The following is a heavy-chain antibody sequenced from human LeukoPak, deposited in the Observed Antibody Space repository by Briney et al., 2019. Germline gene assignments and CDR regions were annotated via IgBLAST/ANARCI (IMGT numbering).Heavy chain of an antibody. CDR1: GYTFTGYY. CDR2: INPNSGGT. V-gene: IGHV1-2*02. D-gene: IGHD2-2*01. Sequence: ASVKVSCKASGYTFTGYYMHWVRQAPGQGLEWMGWINPNSGGTNYAQKFQGRVTMTRDTSISTAYMELSRLRSDDTAVYYCARGVVVVPAATTPETFYYGMDVWGQGTTVTVPS. J-gene: IGHJ6*02. CDR3: ARGVVVVPAATTPETFYYGMDV.